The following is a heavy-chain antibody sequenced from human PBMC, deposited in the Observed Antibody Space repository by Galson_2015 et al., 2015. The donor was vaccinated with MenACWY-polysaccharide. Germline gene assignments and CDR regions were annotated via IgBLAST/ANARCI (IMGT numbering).Heavy chain of an antibody. V-gene: IGHV3-49*03. CDR3: TGDRPLDY. J-gene: IGHJ4*02. CDR1: GFIFADYA. CDR2: IRTNADGGAT. Sequence: SLRLSCATSGFIFADYAMAWFRQAPGKGLEWIGFIRTNADGGATNYAASVRGRFTISRDDSRSIAYLEMNSLITEDTAVYFCTGDRPLDYWGQGTLVSVSS.